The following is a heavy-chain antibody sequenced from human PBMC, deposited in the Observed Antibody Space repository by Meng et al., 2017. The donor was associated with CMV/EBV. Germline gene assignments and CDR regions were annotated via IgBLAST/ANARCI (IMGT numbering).Heavy chain of an antibody. J-gene: IGHJ4*02. V-gene: IGHV4-39*01. CDR3: ARGGIRGSGYYGY. CDR2: IYYSGST. D-gene: IGHD3-22*01. CDR1: GGSISSSSYY. Sequence: GSLRLSCTVSGGSISSSSYYWGWIRQPPGKGLEWIGGIYYSGSTYYNPSLKSRVTISVDTSKNQFSLKLSSVTAADTAVYYCARGGIRGSGYYGYWGQGTLVTVSS.